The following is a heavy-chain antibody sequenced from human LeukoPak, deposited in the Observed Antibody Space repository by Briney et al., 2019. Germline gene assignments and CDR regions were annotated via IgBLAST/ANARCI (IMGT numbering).Heavy chain of an antibody. D-gene: IGHD5-18*01. J-gene: IGHJ5*02. CDR2: ISSSGSTI. CDR1: GFTFSDYY. V-gene: IGHV3-11*01. Sequence: PGGSLRLSCAASGFTFSDYYMSWIRQAPGKGLEWVSYISSSGSTIYYADSVKGRFTISRDNAKNSLYLQMNSLRAEDTAVYYCAGGYSYGYSNWFDPWGQGIMVTVSS. CDR3: AGGYSYGYSNWFDP.